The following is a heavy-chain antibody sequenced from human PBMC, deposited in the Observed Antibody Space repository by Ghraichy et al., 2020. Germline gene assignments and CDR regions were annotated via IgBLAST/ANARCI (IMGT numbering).Heavy chain of an antibody. D-gene: IGHD3-10*01. CDR2: IDPSDSYT. Sequence: GESLNISCETSGYSFTKYWISWVRQMPGKGLEWMGRIDPSDSYTMYSPSFEGHVTFSTDRSTNTAYLHWSRLEASDTAMYYCAVGESMVRDILYYKYNMDVWGQGTAVTVSS. CDR3: AVGESMVRDILYYKYNMDV. CDR1: GYSFTKYW. J-gene: IGHJ6*02. V-gene: IGHV5-10-1*01.